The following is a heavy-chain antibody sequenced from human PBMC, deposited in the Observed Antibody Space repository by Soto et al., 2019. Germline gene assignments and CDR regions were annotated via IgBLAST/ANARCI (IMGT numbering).Heavy chain of an antibody. Sequence: QVQLQESGPGLVKPSETLSLTCTVSGGSVSSGSYYWSWIRQPPGKGLEWIGYIYYSGSTNYNPSLKERINITGDTAKNQFSLKLSSGTAADTAVYLCAGDRRFLGGLTRNWFDPWGQGTLVTVSS. CDR1: GGSVSSGSYY. J-gene: IGHJ5*02. CDR3: AGDRRFLGGLTRNWFDP. V-gene: IGHV4-61*01. D-gene: IGHD3-3*01. CDR2: IYYSGST.